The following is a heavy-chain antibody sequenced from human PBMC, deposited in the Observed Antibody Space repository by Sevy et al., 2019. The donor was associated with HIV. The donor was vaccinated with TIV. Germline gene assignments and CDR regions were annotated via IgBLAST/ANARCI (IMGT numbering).Heavy chain of an antibody. CDR2: ISAGGTTT. CDR1: GFIFSNYP. D-gene: IGHD2-2*01. J-gene: IGHJ6*02. CDR3: AKRYCSTITCYDDDFWNPYYFYGLDV. Sequence: GGSLRLSCAASGFIFSNYPMSWVRHSPGKGLEWVSDISAGGTTTYYADSVEGRFTISRDNSKNRVSLQMNSLGAEETAIYYCAKRYCSTITCYDDDFWNPYYFYGLDVWGQGISVTVSS. V-gene: IGHV3-23*01.